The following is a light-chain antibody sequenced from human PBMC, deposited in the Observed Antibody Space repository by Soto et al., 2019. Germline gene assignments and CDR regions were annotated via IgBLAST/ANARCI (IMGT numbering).Light chain of an antibody. CDR1: SSNIGAGYD. CDR2: ANS. J-gene: IGLJ1*01. CDR3: QSYDSSLSGYV. V-gene: IGLV1-40*01. Sequence: QSVLTQPPSVSGAPGQRVTISCTGSSSNIGAGYDVHWYQQLPETAPKVVIYANSNRPSGVPDRFSGSKSGTSASLAITGLQAEDEADYYCQSYDSSLSGYVFGTGTKATVL.